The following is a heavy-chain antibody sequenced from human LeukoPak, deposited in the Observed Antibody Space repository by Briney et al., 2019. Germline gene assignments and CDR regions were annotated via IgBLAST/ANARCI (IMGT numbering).Heavy chain of an antibody. CDR2: MNGEGTTI. D-gene: IGHD1-7*01. CDR1: GLTFRTTW. Sequence: GGSLRLSCATSGLTFRTTWMHWVRQAPGKGLMWVSRMNGEGTTIDYADSVKGRFTVSRDYAKNTLFLQVNNLRTEDTALYFCATARNFRFEYWGQGSLVIVSA. CDR3: ATARNFRFEY. V-gene: IGHV3-74*01. J-gene: IGHJ4*02.